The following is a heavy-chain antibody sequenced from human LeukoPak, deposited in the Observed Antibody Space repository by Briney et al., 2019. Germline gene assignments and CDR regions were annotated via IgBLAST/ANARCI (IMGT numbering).Heavy chain of an antibody. CDR3: AKDRAAFVVTAIPCFDC. CDR1: GFTFTSYG. J-gene: IGHJ4*02. V-gene: IGHV3-30*02. D-gene: IGHD2-21*02. Sequence: GGSLRLSCAASGFTFTSYGMHWVRQAPGKGLEWVAFIRYDGSNTYYADSVKGRFTISRDNSKNALYLQMDSLTTEDAAVYYCAKDRAAFVVTAIPCFDCWGRGTLVTVSS. CDR2: IRYDGSNT.